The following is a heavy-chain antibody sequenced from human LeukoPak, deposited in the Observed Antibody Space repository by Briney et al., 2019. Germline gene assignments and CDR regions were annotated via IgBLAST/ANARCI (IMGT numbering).Heavy chain of an antibody. J-gene: IGHJ5*02. CDR1: GFTVSSYA. D-gene: IGHD2-2*01. CDR3: AREANIVVVPATGGFDP. Sequence: PGRSLRLSCAASGFTVSSYAMHWVRQAPGKGLEGLAVISYDGSNKYYADSVKGRFTISRDNSKNTLYLQMNSLRAEDTAVYYCAREANIVVVPATGGFDPWGHGTLVTVSS. V-gene: IGHV3-30*04. CDR2: ISYDGSNK.